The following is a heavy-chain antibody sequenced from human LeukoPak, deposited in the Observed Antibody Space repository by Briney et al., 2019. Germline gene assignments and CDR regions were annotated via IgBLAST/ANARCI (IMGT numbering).Heavy chain of an antibody. Sequence: SETLSLTCAVSGASISSSNWWSWARRPPGKGLEWTGEIYHAGTTNYNPSLESRVTISVDNSRNQFSLKLTSVTAADTAVYYCMRTYCSNTRCHYFDSWGQGTLVTVSS. CDR2: IYHAGTT. V-gene: IGHV4-4*02. J-gene: IGHJ4*02. D-gene: IGHD2-2*01. CDR3: MRTYCSNTRCHYFDS. CDR1: GASISSSNW.